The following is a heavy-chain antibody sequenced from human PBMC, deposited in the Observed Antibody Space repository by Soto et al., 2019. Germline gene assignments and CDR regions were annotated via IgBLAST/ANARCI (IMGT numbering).Heavy chain of an antibody. D-gene: IGHD3-22*01. Sequence: SLRLSCAASGFTFSSYAMHWVRQAPGKGLEWVAVISYDGSNKYYADSVKGRFTISRDNSKNTLYLQMNSLRAEDTAVYYCARDHYYDSSGYPLDYWGQGTLVTVSS. V-gene: IGHV3-30-3*01. CDR1: GFTFSSYA. CDR2: ISYDGSNK. CDR3: ARDHYYDSSGYPLDY. J-gene: IGHJ4*02.